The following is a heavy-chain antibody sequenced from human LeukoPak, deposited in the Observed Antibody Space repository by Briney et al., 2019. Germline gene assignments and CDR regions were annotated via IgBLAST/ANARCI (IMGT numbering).Heavy chain of an antibody. CDR3: ARRLWFGQPWWLDP. J-gene: IGHJ5*02. V-gene: IGHV3-7*01. CDR1: GFTFSSYW. D-gene: IGHD3-10*01. Sequence: GGSLRLSCAASGFTFSSYWMSWVRQAPGKGLEWVANIKQDGSEKYYVDSVKGRFTISRDNAKNSLYLQMNSLRAEDTAVYYCARRLWFGQPWWLDPWGQGTLVTVSS. CDR2: IKQDGSEK.